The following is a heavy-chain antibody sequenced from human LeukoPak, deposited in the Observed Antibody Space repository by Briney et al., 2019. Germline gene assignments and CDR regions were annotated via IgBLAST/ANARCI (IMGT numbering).Heavy chain of an antibody. Sequence: PGGSLRLSCAASGFTFSGYGIHWVRQAPGKGLEWVSYISSSSSTIYYADSVKGRFTISRDNAKNSLYLQMNSLRAEDTAVYYCARAPLLGMWGQGTLVTVSS. CDR1: GFTFSGYG. D-gene: IGHD7-27*01. CDR2: ISSSSSTI. CDR3: ARAPLLGM. V-gene: IGHV3-48*01. J-gene: IGHJ4*02.